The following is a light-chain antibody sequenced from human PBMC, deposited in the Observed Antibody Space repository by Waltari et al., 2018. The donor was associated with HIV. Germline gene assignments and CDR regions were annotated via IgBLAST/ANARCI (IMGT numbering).Light chain of an antibody. Sequence: QSPLHQPASVSASPGQSITISCTGVSHAVDFYNFVSWYQQHPGKAPQLIIYAVSSRPSGISSRFVGSKSGVTASLTISGLQAEDEAVYFCSSFASQGSPMFGG. CDR3: SSFASQGSPM. CDR2: AVS. J-gene: IGLJ7*01. V-gene: IGLV2-14*03. CDR1: SHAVDFYNF.